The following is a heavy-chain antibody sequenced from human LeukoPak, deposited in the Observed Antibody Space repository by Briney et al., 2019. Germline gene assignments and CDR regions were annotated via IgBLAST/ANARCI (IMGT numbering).Heavy chain of an antibody. CDR1: GFTFSSYS. Sequence: GGSLTLSCAASGFTFSSYSMNWLRQAPGKGLEGVSSISSSSSYIYYTDSVKGRFTIPRDNAKNTLYLQMNSLRAEDTAVYYCAKSVWWFGELSGGFDIWGQGTMVSVSS. V-gene: IGHV3-21*04. CDR2: ISSSSSYI. J-gene: IGHJ3*02. D-gene: IGHD3-10*01. CDR3: AKSVWWFGELSGGFDI.